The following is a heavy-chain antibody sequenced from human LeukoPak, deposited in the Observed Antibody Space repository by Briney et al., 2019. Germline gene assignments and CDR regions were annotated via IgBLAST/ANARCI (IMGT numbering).Heavy chain of an antibody. CDR3: ARSITMVRGALWFDP. D-gene: IGHD3-10*01. J-gene: IGHJ5*02. CDR2: IYYSGST. V-gene: IGHV4-30-4*01. Sequence: SQTLSLTCTVSGGSISSGDYYWSWIRQPPGKGLEWIGYIYYSGSTYYNPSLKSRVTISVDTSKNQFSLKLSSVTAADTAVYYCARSITMVRGALWFDPWGQGTLVTVSS. CDR1: GGSISSGDYY.